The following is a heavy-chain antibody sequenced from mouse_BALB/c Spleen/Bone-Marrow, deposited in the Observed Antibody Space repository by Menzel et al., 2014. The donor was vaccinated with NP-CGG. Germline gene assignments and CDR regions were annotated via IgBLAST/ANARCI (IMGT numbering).Heavy chain of an antibody. CDR2: INPSNGGT. J-gene: IGHJ4*01. D-gene: IGHD2-12*01. CDR1: GYTFTSYY. CDR3: TRSRRAMDH. V-gene: IGHV1S81*02. Sequence: QVQLKESGAELVKPGASVKLSCKASGYTFTSYYMCWVKQRPGQGLEWIGEINPSNGGTNFNEKFKSKATLTVDKSSSTAYMLLSSLTSEDSAVYYCTRSRRAMDHWGQGTSVTVSS.